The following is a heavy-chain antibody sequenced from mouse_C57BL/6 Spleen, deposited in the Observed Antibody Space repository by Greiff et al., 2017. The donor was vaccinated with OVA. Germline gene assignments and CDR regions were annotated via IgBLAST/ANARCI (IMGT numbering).Heavy chain of an antibody. J-gene: IGHJ2*01. V-gene: IGHV5-4*01. CDR1: GFTFSSYA. Sequence: EVQVVESGGGLVKPGGSLKLSCAASGFTFSSYAMSWVRQTPEKRLEWVATISDGGSYTYYPDNVKGRFTISRDNAKNNLYLQMSHLKSEDTAMYYCAREAAPYGNYDYWGQGTTLTVSS. CDR3: AREAAPYGNYDY. D-gene: IGHD2-1*01. CDR2: ISDGGSYT.